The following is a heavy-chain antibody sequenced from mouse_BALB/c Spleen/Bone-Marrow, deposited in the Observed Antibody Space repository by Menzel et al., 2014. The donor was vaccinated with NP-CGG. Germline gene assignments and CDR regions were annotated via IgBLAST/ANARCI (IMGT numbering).Heavy chain of an antibody. D-gene: IGHD2-4*01. CDR1: GFSLTDYG. V-gene: IGHV2-6-5*01. Sequence: QVQLQQPGPGLVAPSQSLSITCTVSGFSLTDYGVSWLRQPPGKGLEWLGVIWGVGTTYYNSALKSRLSISKDNSKSQVFLKMNSLQTDDTAIYYCAKIYYDFDGFAHWGQGTLVTVSA. J-gene: IGHJ3*01. CDR2: IWGVGTT. CDR3: AKIYYDFDGFAH.